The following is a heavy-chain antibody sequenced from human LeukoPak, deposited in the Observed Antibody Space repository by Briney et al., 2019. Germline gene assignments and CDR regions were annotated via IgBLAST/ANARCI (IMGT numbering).Heavy chain of an antibody. CDR1: GYTFTSYG. CDR3: ARAADYYDSSGYYSPDYYFDY. J-gene: IGHJ4*02. D-gene: IGHD3-22*01. V-gene: IGHV3-33*01. CDR2: IWYDGSSK. Sequence: SCKASGYTFTSYGMHWVRQAPGKGLEWVAVIWYDGSSKYYADSVKGRFTISRDNSKNTLYLQMNSLRAEDTAVYYCARAADYYDSSGYYSPDYYFDYWGQGTLVTVSS.